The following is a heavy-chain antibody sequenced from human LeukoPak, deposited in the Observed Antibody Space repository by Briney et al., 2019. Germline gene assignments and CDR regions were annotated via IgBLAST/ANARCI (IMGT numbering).Heavy chain of an antibody. D-gene: IGHD3-10*01. CDR2: INPKSGGT. CDR1: AHSFTDYY. J-gene: IGHJ6*03. V-gene: IGHV1-2*02. CDR3: ARGPRITLVRGGQWYHYMDV. Sequence: ASVKVSCQASAHSFTDYYIHWVRQAPGQGLEWMGWINPKSGGTKYAQEFQGRVTMTRDTSISTAYMELSSLRSEDTAVYYCARGPRITLVRGGQWYHYMDVWGKGTTVTISS.